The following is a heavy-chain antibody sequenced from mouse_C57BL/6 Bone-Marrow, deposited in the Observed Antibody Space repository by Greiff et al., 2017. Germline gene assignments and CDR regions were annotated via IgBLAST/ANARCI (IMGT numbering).Heavy chain of an antibody. CDR3: SRQVTTVLATKYFDV. Sequence: EVQLVASGGGLVKPGGSLKLSCAASGFTFSSYTMSWVRQTPEKRLQWVAAISGGGGNTYYPDSVKGRFTISRDNDKNILYLQMSSLRSEDTALYDCSRQVTTVLATKYFDVWGTGTTVTVSS. J-gene: IGHJ1*03. CDR1: GFTFSSYT. V-gene: IGHV5-9*01. CDR2: ISGGGGNT. D-gene: IGHD1-1*01.